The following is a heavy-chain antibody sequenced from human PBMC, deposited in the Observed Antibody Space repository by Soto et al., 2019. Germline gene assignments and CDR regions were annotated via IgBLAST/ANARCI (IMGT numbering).Heavy chain of an antibody. V-gene: IGHV4-59*04. J-gene: IGHJ5*02. CDR3: ARQDDFWSGSNWFDP. CDR1: GWSINTYY. CDR2: IYYNGFT. Sequence: PSETLSLTCTVSGWSINTYYWSWIRQPPGKGLEWIGYIYYNGFTYYNPSLKSRVTISVDTSKNHFSLKLTSVTAADTAVYYCARQDDFWSGSNWFDPWGQGTLVTVSS. D-gene: IGHD3-3*01.